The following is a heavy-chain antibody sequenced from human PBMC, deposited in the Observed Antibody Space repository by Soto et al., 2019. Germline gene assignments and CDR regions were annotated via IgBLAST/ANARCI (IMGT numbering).Heavy chain of an antibody. CDR1: GDSVSSNSAA. CDR2: TYYRPKWYN. J-gene: IGHJ4*02. Sequence: SQTLSLTCAISGDSVSSNSAAWNWIRQSPSRGLEWLGRTYYRPKWYNDYAVSVKSRITINPDTSKNQFSLQLNSVTPEDTAVYYCASSRLRFLEWLSHPFDYWGQGTLVTVSS. CDR3: ASSRLRFLEWLSHPFDY. V-gene: IGHV6-1*01. D-gene: IGHD3-3*01.